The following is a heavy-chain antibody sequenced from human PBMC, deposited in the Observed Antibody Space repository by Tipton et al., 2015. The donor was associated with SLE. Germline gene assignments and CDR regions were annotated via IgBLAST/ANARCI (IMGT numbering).Heavy chain of an antibody. CDR3: ARVGYRGFFDY. J-gene: IGHJ4*02. D-gene: IGHD2-15*01. Sequence: SLRLSCAASGFTFSGYGMHWVRQAPGKGLEWVAVIWYDGSNKYYADSVKGRFTISRDNSKNTLYLQMNSLRAEDTAVYYCARVGYRGFFDYWGQGTLVTVSS. V-gene: IGHV3-33*01. CDR2: IWYDGSNK. CDR1: GFTFSGYG.